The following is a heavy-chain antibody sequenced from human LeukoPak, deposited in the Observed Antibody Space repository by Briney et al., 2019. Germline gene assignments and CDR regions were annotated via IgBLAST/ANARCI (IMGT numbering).Heavy chain of an antibody. V-gene: IGHV4-4*02. CDR2: VFQSGST. CDR1: GDSISSNEW. J-gene: IGHJ4*02. D-gene: IGHD6-19*01. Sequence: SETLSLTCSVSGDSISSNEWWSWVRQPPGKGLEWIGEVFQSGSTNYNPSLKSRVTISIDKSENQFSLEVTSVTAADTAIYYCARDLAVAGTNYFDFWGQGVLVTVSS. CDR3: ARDLAVAGTNYFDF.